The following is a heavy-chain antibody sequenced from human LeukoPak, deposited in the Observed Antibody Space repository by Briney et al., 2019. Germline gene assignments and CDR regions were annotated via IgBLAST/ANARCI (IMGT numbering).Heavy chain of an antibody. V-gene: IGHV4-30-2*01. J-gene: IGHJ4*02. CDR2: IYHSGST. D-gene: IGHD4-17*01. CDR1: GGSISSGGYY. Sequence: SQTLSLTCTVSGGSISSGGYYWSWIRQPPGKGLEWIGYIYHSGSTYYNPSLKSRVTISVDRSKNQFSLKLSSVTAADTAVYYCARGYGVTRAFDYWGQGTLVTVSS. CDR3: ARGYGVTRAFDY.